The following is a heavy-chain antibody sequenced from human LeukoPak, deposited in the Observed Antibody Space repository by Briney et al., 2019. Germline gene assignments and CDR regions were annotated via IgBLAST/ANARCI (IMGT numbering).Heavy chain of an antibody. V-gene: IGHV4-59*01. CDR3: ATYGGDWKFDS. Sequence: SETLSLTCAVYGGSFSGYYWSWIRQPPGKGLEWIGYIYYSGSTNYNSSLKSRVTILVDMSKNQFSLKLSSVTAADTAVYYCATYGGDWKFDSWGQGTLVTVSS. D-gene: IGHD2-21*01. CDR2: IYYSGST. CDR1: GGSFSGYY. J-gene: IGHJ4*02.